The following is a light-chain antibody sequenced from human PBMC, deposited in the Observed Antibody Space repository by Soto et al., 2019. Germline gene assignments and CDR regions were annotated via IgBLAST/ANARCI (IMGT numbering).Light chain of an antibody. CDR1: TGTLTSGHF. V-gene: IGLV7-46*01. J-gene: IGLJ2*01. CDR2: DTS. CDR3: LLYYDTIRI. Sequence: QAVVTQEPSLTVSQGGTVTLTCASSTGTLTSGHFPYWFQQKPGQAPRALIFDTSNRHSWTPARFSGSLLGGKAALTLSGAQPDDEADYYCLLYYDTIRIFGGGTKLTVI.